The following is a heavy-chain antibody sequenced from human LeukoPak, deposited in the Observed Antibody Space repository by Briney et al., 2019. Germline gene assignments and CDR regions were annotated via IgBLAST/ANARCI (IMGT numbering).Heavy chain of an antibody. J-gene: IGHJ4*02. CDR1: GFTFNTYW. CDR3: ARDPGISAAGTVGYFDY. CDR2: IKEDGSVR. V-gene: IGHV3-7*01. D-gene: IGHD6-13*01. Sequence: GGSLRLSCAVSGFTFNTYWMSWVRQAPGKGREWVANIKEDGSVRYNVDSVKGRFTISRDNAENSVYLQMNSLRAEDTAVYYCARDPGISAAGTVGYFDYWGQGTLVTVSS.